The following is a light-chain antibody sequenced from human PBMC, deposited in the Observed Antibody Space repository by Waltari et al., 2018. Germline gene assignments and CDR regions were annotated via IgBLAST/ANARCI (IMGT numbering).Light chain of an antibody. V-gene: IGKV1-5*03. J-gene: IGKJ1*01. CDR2: KAS. CDR1: QCLSSW. CDR3: KQYNSLWT. Sequence: DLPMTQSPSTLSASVGHRVTISCRASQCLSSWLAWYQQNPGKAPPLLIHKASSLESGVLSRFRGSGSGTEFTVPISSLQTEDFVTYYCKQYNSLWTFGQGTKVEIK.